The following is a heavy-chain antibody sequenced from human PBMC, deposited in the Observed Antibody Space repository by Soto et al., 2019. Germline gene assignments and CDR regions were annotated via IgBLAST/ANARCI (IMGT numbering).Heavy chain of an antibody. Sequence: QVQLVESGGGVVQPGRSLRLSCAASGFTFSAYVMHWVRQAPGKGLEWVAAIWSDGNNKYYADSVKGRFTISRDNSKNTLYLQMNSLRAEDTAVYYCTREAQEYYSDNWGQGTLVTVSS. CDR2: IWSDGNNK. V-gene: IGHV3-33*01. CDR3: TREAQEYYSDN. J-gene: IGHJ4*02. CDR1: GFTFSAYV.